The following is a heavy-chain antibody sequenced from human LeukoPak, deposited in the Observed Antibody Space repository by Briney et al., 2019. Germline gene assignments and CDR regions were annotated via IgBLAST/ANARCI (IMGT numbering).Heavy chain of an antibody. CDR1: GAPISRYY. CDR2: MYYTGST. J-gene: IGHJ4*02. D-gene: IGHD4-17*01. V-gene: IGHV4-59*08. CDR3: ASHDYAEAPFDY. Sequence: SETLSLTCTVSGAPISRYYWSWIRQPPGEGLEWIGYMYYTGSTNYNPSLKSRVTISVDTSKNQFSLKLTSVTAADTAVYFCASHDYAEAPFDYWGQGALVTVSA.